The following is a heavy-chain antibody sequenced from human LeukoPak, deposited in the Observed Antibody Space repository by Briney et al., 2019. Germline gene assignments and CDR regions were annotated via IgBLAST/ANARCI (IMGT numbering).Heavy chain of an antibody. CDR3: AKDINRGWYYDFWSAPGKKGGFDY. J-gene: IGHJ4*02. CDR2: ISWDGGST. CDR1: GFTFDDYA. D-gene: IGHD3-3*01. Sequence: GGSLRLSCAASGFTFDDYAMHWVRQAPGKGLEWVSLISWDGGSTYYADSVKGRFTISRDNSKNSLYLQMNSLRAEDTALYYCAKDINRGWYYDFWSAPGKKGGFDYWGQGTLVTVSS. V-gene: IGHV3-43D*04.